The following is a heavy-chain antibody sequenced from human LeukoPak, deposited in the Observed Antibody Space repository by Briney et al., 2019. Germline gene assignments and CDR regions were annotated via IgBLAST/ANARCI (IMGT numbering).Heavy chain of an antibody. J-gene: IGHJ5*02. Sequence: GGSLRLSCAASGFTFSSYAMSWVRQAPGKGLEWVSAISGGGGSTYYADSVKGRFTISRDNSKNTLYLQMNSLRAEDTAVYYCAKGRDGYNYGDWFDPWGQGTLVTVSS. CDR3: AKGRDGYNYGDWFDP. CDR1: GFTFSSYA. V-gene: IGHV3-23*01. D-gene: IGHD5-24*01. CDR2: ISGGGGST.